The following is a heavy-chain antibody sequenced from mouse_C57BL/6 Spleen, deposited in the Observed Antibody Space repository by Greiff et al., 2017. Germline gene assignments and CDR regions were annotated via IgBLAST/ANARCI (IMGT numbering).Heavy chain of an antibody. CDR3: ARVVADYDYDGY. V-gene: IGHV1-82*01. D-gene: IGHD2-4*01. CDR2: IYPGDGDT. CDR1: GYAFSSSW. J-gene: IGHJ2*01. Sequence: QVQLQQSGPELVKPGASVTISCKASGYAFSSSWMNWVKQRPGKGLEWIGRIYPGDGDTNYNGKFKGKATLTANKSSRTAYMQLRSLTSEDSAVYFCARVVADYDYDGYWGQGTTLTVSS.